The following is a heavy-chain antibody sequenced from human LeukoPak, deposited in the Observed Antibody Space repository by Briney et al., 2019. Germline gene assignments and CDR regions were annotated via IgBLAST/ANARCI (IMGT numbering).Heavy chain of an antibody. Sequence: SVKVSCKASGGTFSSYAISWVRQAPGQGLEWMGGIIPIFGTANYAQKFQGRVTITADESTSTAYMELSSLRSDDTAVYYCARGGVRDYYGDSDAFDIWGQGTMVTVSS. CDR3: ARGGVRDYYGDSDAFDI. D-gene: IGHD4-17*01. J-gene: IGHJ3*02. V-gene: IGHV1-69*13. CDR1: GGTFSSYA. CDR2: IIPIFGTA.